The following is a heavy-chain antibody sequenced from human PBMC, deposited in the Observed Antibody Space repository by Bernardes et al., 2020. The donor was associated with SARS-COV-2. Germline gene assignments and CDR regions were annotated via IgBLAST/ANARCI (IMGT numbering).Heavy chain of an antibody. J-gene: IGHJ4*02. CDR1: GFTFSDYY. V-gene: IGHV3-11*01. CDR2: ISISGSST. Sequence: GGSLRLSCAASGFTFSDYYMAWIRQAPGKGLELVSYISISGSSTYYADSVKGRVNISRDNAKNSLYLHLDSLRVEATAVYYCAGDSASGSYLVDYGGKGSLVTVSS. D-gene: IGHD3-10*01. CDR3: AGDSASGSYLVDY.